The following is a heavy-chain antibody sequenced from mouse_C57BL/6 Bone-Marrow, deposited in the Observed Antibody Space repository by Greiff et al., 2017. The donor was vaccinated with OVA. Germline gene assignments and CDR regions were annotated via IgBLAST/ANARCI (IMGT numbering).Heavy chain of an antibody. Sequence: VKVVESGPGLVAPSQTLSITCTVSGFSFTSYGVDWVRQSPGKGLEWLGVIRGVGSTNYYSAPKSSLSISKDNSKSQVFLKMSSLQTDDTAMYYCASTHDYSTWFAYRGQGTLVTVSA. V-gene: IGHV2-6*01. CDR1: GFSFTSYG. D-gene: IGHD2-5*01. CDR2: IRGVGST. J-gene: IGHJ3*01. CDR3: ASTHDYSTWFAY.